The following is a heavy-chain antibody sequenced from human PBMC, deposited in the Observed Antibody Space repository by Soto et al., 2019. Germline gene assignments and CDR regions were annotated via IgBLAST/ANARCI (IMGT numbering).Heavy chain of an antibody. V-gene: IGHV5-51*01. CDR1: GFSFHCYW. Sequence: GESLKISCKGSGFSFHCYWIGSVRPMPGKGPEWMAIIYTAYSDARYSPSIQGQVTISADKAIPTAYLQWSCPTASDTARYYCASVLKCGSYWQYFDYWGQGTLVTVYS. CDR2: IYTAYSDA. CDR3: ASVLKCGSYWQYFDY. J-gene: IGHJ4*02. D-gene: IGHD1-26*01.